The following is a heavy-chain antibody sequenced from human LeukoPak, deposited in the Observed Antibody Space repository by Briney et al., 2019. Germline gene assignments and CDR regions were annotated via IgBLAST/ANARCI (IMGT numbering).Heavy chain of an antibody. CDR2: INHSGST. V-gene: IGHV4-34*01. D-gene: IGHD6-19*01. CDR1: GGSFIGYY. CDR3: ARGLGAVAGFGRV. Sequence: SETLSLTCAVSGGSFIGYYWSWIRQPPGKGLEWIGEINHSGSTNYNPSVRSRVTISVDTSKNQFSLKLSSVTAADTAVYYCARGLGAVAGFGRVWGQGTLVTVSS. J-gene: IGHJ4*02.